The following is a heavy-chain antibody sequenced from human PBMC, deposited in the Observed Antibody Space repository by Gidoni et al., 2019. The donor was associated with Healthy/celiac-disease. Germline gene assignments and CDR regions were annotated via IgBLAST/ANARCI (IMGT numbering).Heavy chain of an antibody. Sequence: QVQLQESGPGLVKPSETLSITCTVSGGSVSSGSYYWSWIRQPPGKGLEWIGYIYYSGSTNYNPSLKSRVTISVDTSKNQFSLKLSSVTAADTAVYYCAREAGATGWFDPWGQGTLVTVSS. CDR2: IYYSGST. V-gene: IGHV4-61*01. D-gene: IGHD1-26*01. J-gene: IGHJ5*02. CDR3: AREAGATGWFDP. CDR1: GGSVSSGSYY.